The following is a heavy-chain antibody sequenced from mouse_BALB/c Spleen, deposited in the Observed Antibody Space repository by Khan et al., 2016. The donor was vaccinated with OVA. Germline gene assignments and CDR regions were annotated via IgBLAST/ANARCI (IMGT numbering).Heavy chain of an antibody. D-gene: IGHD2-12*01. CDR3: ARDSSRYNCAMDD. CDR2: ISYSGNT. J-gene: IGHJ4*01. Sequence: VQLKESGPGLVKPSQSLSLTCTVTGYSITSDYAWNWIRQFPGNKLEWMGYISYSGNTNYNPALKSRISITRDTSQNQFFLQLNYVTTEDTATYYCARDSSRYNCAMDDWGEGTSVTVSS. CDR1: GYSITSDYA. V-gene: IGHV3-2*02.